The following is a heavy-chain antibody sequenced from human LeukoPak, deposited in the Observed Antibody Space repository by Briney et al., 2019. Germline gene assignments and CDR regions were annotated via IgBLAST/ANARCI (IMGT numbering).Heavy chain of an antibody. CDR3: AKSGYDPLDWFDH. D-gene: IGHD3-16*01. Sequence: SLKVSPKASGGTLNTSAIRWVRHTPGQGLERMGGIIPILSTTNYAQRFQGRVTISTDESATTVYMELSGLRSEDTAVYYCAKSGYDPLDWFDHWGQGTLVTVSS. CDR1: GGTLNTSA. J-gene: IGHJ5*02. V-gene: IGHV1-69*05. CDR2: IIPILSTT.